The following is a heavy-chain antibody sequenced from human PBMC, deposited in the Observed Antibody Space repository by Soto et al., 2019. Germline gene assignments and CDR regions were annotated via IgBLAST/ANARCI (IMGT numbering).Heavy chain of an antibody. D-gene: IGHD6-6*01. Sequence: QVQLVESGGGVVQPGRSLRLSCAASGFTFSSYGMHWVRQAPGKGLEWVAVIWYDGSNKYYADSVKGRFTISRDNSKNTLYLQMNSLRAEDTAVYYCARDEAEYSSSLAFDYWGQGTLVTVSS. CDR3: ARDEAEYSSSLAFDY. J-gene: IGHJ4*02. CDR2: IWYDGSNK. CDR1: GFTFSSYG. V-gene: IGHV3-33*01.